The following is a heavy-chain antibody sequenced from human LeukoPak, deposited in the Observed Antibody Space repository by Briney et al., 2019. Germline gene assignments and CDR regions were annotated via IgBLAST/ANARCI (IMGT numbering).Heavy chain of an antibody. Sequence: SETLSLTCTVSGGSISSSSDYWGWIRQAPGKGLEWIGSIYYHENTYYNPSLKSRVTISVDTSKNQFSLKLSSVTAADTAVYYCARLGYYGSGSYYRDYWGQGTLVTVSS. D-gene: IGHD3-10*01. J-gene: IGHJ4*02. V-gene: IGHV4-39*07. CDR2: IYYHENT. CDR1: GGSISSSSDY. CDR3: ARLGYYGSGSYYRDY.